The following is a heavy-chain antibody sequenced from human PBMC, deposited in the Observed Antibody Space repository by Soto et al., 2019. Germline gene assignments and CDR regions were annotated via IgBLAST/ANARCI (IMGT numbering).Heavy chain of an antibody. J-gene: IGHJ4*02. CDR2: IYSGGST. D-gene: IGHD3-10*01. CDR1: GFTVSNSY. V-gene: IGHV3-66*01. CDR3: ARCDGSATYCFFFAY. Sequence: EVQVVESGGGLVQSGGSLRLSCAASGFTVSNSYMSWVRQAPGKGLEWVSAIYSGGSTYYADSVKGRFTISRDNSRNTLYLQMNSLRAEYTAVYFCARCDGSATYCFFFAYWGQGTPVTVS.